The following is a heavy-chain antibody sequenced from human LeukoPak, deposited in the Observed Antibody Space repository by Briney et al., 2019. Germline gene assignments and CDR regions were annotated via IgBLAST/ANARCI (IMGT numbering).Heavy chain of an antibody. CDR3: PRGGYTISSYIFDY. V-gene: IGHV4-4*07. J-gene: IGHJ4*02. D-gene: IGHD3-16*02. CDR1: GGSLSSYW. Sequence: SETLSLTCSVSGGSLSSYWWSWIRQPAGKGLEFIGRIYTTGRTNYNPSLKSRVSMSVDTSKNKFSLELRSVTAADTAVYFCPRGGYTISSYIFDYWGQGALVTVSS. CDR2: IYTTGRT.